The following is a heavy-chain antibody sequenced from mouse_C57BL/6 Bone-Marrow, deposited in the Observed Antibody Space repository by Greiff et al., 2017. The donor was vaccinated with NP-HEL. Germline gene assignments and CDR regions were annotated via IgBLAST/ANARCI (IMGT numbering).Heavy chain of an antibody. CDR3: ARERPYDYDPYYFDY. D-gene: IGHD2-4*01. CDR1: GYTFTSYW. J-gene: IGHJ2*01. CDR2: INPSNGGT. V-gene: IGHV1-53*01. Sequence: QVQLQQPGTELVKPGASVKLSCKASGYTFTSYWMHWVKQRPGQGLEWIGNINPSNGGTNYNEKFKSKATLTVDKSSSTAYMQLSSLTSEDSAVYYCARERPYDYDPYYFDYWGQGTTLTVSS.